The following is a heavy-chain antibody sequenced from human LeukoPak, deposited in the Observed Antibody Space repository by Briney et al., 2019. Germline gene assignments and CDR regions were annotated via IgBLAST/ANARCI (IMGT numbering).Heavy chain of an antibody. D-gene: IGHD3/OR15-3a*01. Sequence: ASVKVSCKVSGYSVMELSMHWVRQAPGKGLEWMGGFDPEDGETIYPQKFQGRVTMTEDTSTDTAYMELSSLRSEDTAVYYCATPGPDWGDAFDIWGQRTMVTVSS. CDR1: GYSVMELS. CDR3: ATPGPDWGDAFDI. J-gene: IGHJ3*02. V-gene: IGHV1-24*01. CDR2: FDPEDGET.